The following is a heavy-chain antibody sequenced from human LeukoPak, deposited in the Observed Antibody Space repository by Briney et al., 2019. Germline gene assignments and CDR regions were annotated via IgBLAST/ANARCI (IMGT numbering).Heavy chain of an antibody. CDR2: IYWDDDK. CDR3: ARSHYYGSGSYYRQYNWFDP. J-gene: IGHJ5*02. D-gene: IGHD3-10*01. CDR1: GFSLSTSGVG. Sequence: SGPTLVKPTQTLTLTCTFSGFSLSTSGVGVGWIRQPPGKALEWLALIYWDDDKRYSPSLKSRLTITKDTSKNQVVLTMTNMDPVDTATYYCARSHYYGSGSYYRQYNWFDPWGQGTLVTVSS. V-gene: IGHV2-5*02.